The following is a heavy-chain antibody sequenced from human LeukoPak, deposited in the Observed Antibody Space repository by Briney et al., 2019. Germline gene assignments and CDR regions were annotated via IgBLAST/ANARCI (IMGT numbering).Heavy chain of an antibody. J-gene: IGHJ4*02. V-gene: IGHV3-33*06. D-gene: IGHD3-16*01. CDR1: GFTFSSYG. CDR2: IWYDGSNK. Sequence: GRSLRLSCAASGFTFSSYGMHWVRQAPGKGLEWVAVIWYDGSNKYYADSVKGRFTISRDNSKNTLYLQMNSLRAEDTAVYYCAKDSGRTCYDYVWGSCDYWGQGTLVTVSS. CDR3: AKDSGRTCYDYVWGSCDY.